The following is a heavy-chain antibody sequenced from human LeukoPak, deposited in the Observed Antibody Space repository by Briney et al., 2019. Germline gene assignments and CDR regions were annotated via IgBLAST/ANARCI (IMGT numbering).Heavy chain of an antibody. CDR1: GGSISSYY. CDR3: ARRPGYCSSTSCPDPVFDP. D-gene: IGHD2-2*01. J-gene: IGHJ5*02. V-gene: IGHV4-59*01. Sequence: SETLSLTCTVSGGSISSYYWSWIRQPPGKGLEWIGYIYYSGSTNYNPSLKSRVTISVDTSKNQFSLKLSSVTAADTAVYYCARRPGYCSSTSCPDPVFDPWGQGTLVTVSS. CDR2: IYYSGST.